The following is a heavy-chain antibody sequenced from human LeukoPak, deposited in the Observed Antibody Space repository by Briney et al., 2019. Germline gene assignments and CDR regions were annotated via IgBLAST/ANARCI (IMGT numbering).Heavy chain of an antibody. CDR3: ARVMYSSGPSDAFDI. CDR1: GYTFTGYY. D-gene: IGHD6-19*01. V-gene: IGHV1-2*02. CDR2: INPNSGGT. Sequence: ASVKVSCKASGYTFTGYYMHWVRQAPGQGLEWMGWINPNSGGTNYAQKLQGRVTMTTDTSTSTAYMELRSLRSDDTAVYYCARVMYSSGPSDAFDIWGQGTMVTVSS. J-gene: IGHJ3*02.